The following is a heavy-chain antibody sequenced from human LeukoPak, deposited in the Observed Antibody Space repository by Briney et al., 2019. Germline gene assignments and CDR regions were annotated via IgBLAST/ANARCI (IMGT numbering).Heavy chain of an antibody. V-gene: IGHV3-23*01. CDR3: AREWTYSSGWSASGY. Sequence: PGGSLRLSCAASGFTFNTYAMSWVRQSPGKGLEWVSAVRGSGTDTYYADSVEGRFTISRDNSKNTLYLQMNSLRAEDTALYYCAREWTYSSGWSASGYWGQGTLVTVSS. D-gene: IGHD6-19*01. J-gene: IGHJ4*02. CDR2: VRGSGTDT. CDR1: GFTFNTYA.